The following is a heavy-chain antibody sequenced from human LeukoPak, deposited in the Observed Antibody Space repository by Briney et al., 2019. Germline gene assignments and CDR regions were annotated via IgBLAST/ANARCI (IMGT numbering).Heavy chain of an antibody. D-gene: IGHD2-15*01. V-gene: IGHV3-7*01. Sequence: GGSLRLSCAASGFTFSSFWMNWVRQAPGKGLEWVAGIKQDGSEKYYVDSVRGRFTISRDNARNSQYLQMNSLRAEDTAVYYCAREGGGSYDAFDIWGQGTMVTVSS. CDR3: AREGGGSYDAFDI. CDR2: IKQDGSEK. J-gene: IGHJ3*02. CDR1: GFTFSSFW.